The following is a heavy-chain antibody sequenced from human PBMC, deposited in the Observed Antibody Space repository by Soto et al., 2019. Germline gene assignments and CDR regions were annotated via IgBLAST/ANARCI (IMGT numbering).Heavy chain of an antibody. CDR1: GFTVSSNY. Sequence: GGSLRLSCAASGFTVSSNYMSWVRQAPGKGLEWVSVIYSGGSTYYADSVKDRFTISRDNSKNTLYLQMNSLRAEDTAVYYCARDSSWDAEYFQHWGQGTLVTVSS. D-gene: IGHD6-13*01. CDR3: ARDSSWDAEYFQH. J-gene: IGHJ1*01. V-gene: IGHV3-66*01. CDR2: IYSGGST.